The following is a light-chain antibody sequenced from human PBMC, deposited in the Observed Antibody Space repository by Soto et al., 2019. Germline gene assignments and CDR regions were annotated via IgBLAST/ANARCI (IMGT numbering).Light chain of an antibody. J-gene: IGLJ1*01. CDR1: SSDVGGYNY. CDR2: EVS. V-gene: IGLV2-14*01. CDR3: SSYTSGSIDYV. Sequence: QSALTQPASVSGSPGQSSTISCTGTSSDVGGYNYVSWYQQHPGKAPKLMIYEVSNRPSGVSNRFSGSKSGNTASLTISGLQAEDEADYYCSSYTSGSIDYVFGTGTQLTVL.